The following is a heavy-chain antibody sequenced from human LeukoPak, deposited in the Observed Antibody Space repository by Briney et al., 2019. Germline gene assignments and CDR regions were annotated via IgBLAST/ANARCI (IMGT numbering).Heavy chain of an antibody. CDR3: ARHPPRRGTAAAAHDY. D-gene: IGHD6-13*01. CDR2: IYYSGST. J-gene: IGHJ4*02. V-gene: IGHV4-39*01. CDR1: GGSISSSSYY. Sequence: PSETLSLTCTVSGGSISSSSYYWGWIRQPPGKGLEWIGSIYYSGSTYYNPSLKSRVTISVDTSKNQFSLKLSSVTAADTAVYYCARHPPRRGTAAAAHDYWGQGTLVTVSS.